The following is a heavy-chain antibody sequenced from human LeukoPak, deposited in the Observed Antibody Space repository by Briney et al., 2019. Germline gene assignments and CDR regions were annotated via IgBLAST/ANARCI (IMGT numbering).Heavy chain of an antibody. Sequence: PSQTLSLTCTVSGGSISSGDYYWSWIRQPPGKGLEWIGYIYYSGSTYYNPSLKSRVTISVDTSKNQFSLKLSSVTAADTAVYYCAWWGTMIRGVHRAHFDYWGQGTLVTVSS. J-gene: IGHJ4*02. CDR3: AWWGTMIRGVHRAHFDY. CDR1: GGSISSGDYY. D-gene: IGHD3-10*01. CDR2: IYYSGST. V-gene: IGHV4-30-4*01.